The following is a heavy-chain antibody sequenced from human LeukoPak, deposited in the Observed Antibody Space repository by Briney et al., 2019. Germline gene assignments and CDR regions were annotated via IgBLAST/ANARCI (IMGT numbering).Heavy chain of an antibody. Sequence: GAPVKVSCKVSGYTLTELSMHWVRQAPGKGLEWMGGFDPEDGETIYAQKFQGRVTMTEDTSTDTAYMELSSLRSEDTAVYYCATRILWFGESALRYWGQGTLVTVSS. CDR2: FDPEDGET. V-gene: IGHV1-24*01. CDR3: ATRILWFGESALRY. CDR1: GYTLTELS. J-gene: IGHJ4*02. D-gene: IGHD3-10*01.